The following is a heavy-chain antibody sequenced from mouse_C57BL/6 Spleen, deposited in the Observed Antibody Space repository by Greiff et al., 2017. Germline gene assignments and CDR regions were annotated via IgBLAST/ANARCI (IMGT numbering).Heavy chain of an antibody. CDR1: GYAFSSSW. Sequence: VQRLESGPELVKPGASVKISCKASGYAFSSSWMNWVKQRPGKGLEWIGRIYPGDGDTNYNGKFKGKATLTADKSSSTAYMQLSSLTSEDSAVYFCATGITTVVGRAYWGQGTLVTVSA. CDR3: ATGITTVVGRAY. J-gene: IGHJ3*01. V-gene: IGHV1-82*01. D-gene: IGHD1-1*01. CDR2: IYPGDGDT.